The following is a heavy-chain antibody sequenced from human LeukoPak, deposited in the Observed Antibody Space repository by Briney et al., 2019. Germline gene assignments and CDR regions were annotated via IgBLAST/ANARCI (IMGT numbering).Heavy chain of an antibody. V-gene: IGHV1-3*01. Sequence: ASVKVSCKASGYTFTSYAMHWVRQAPGQRLEWMGWINAGNGNTKYSQKFQGRVTITRDTSASTAYMELSSLRSEDTAVYYCARSGYCSGGSCRSAFDIWGQGTMVTVSS. CDR3: ARSGYCSGGSCRSAFDI. D-gene: IGHD2-15*01. J-gene: IGHJ3*02. CDR1: GYTFTSYA. CDR2: INAGNGNT.